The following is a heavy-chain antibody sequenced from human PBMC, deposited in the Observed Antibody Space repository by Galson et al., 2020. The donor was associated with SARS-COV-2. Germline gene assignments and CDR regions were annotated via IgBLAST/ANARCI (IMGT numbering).Heavy chain of an antibody. Sequence: ASVKVSCKVSGYTLTELSMHWVRQAPGKGLEWMGGFDPEDGETIYAQKFQGRVTMTEDTSTDTAYMELSSLRSEDTAVYYCATALQAATADYYYYGMDVWGQGTTVTVSS. CDR2: FDPEDGET. CDR3: ATALQAATADYYYYGMDV. D-gene: IGHD6-25*01. J-gene: IGHJ6*02. V-gene: IGHV1-24*01. CDR1: GYTLTELS.